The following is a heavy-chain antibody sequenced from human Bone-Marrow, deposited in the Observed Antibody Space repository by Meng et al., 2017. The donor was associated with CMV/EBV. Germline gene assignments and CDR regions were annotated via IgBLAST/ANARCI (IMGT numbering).Heavy chain of an antibody. Sequence: GESLKISCAASGFTFCSYAMHWVRQAPGKGLEGVAVISYDGSNKYYADAVKGRFTISRDNANNSLYRQMNSLRAADTAVYYCARDPPAYFDYWGQGTLVTVSS. J-gene: IGHJ4*02. CDR2: ISYDGSNK. CDR3: ARDPPAYFDY. CDR1: GFTFCSYA. V-gene: IGHV3-30-3*01.